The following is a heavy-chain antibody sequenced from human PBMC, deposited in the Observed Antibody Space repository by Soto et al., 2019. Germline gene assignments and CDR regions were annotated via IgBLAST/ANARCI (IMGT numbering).Heavy chain of an antibody. CDR2: ISSRSTYI. CDR1: GLTFSSDT. CDR3: ARPSSGYGYGPFDS. D-gene: IGHD5-18*01. V-gene: IGHV3-21*01. Sequence: GGSLRLSCAAPGLTFSSDTMNWVRQAPGKGLEWVSSISSRSTYIHYTDSVRGRFTISRDNAKNSLYLQMNSLRAEDTAVYYCARPSSGYGYGPFDSWGQGILVTVSS. J-gene: IGHJ4*02.